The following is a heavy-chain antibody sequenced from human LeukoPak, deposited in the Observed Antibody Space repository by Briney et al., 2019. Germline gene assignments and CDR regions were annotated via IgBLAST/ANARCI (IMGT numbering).Heavy chain of an antibody. D-gene: IGHD3-10*01. J-gene: IGHJ6*03. CDR2: TYYRSKWYN. CDR1: GDSVSSNSAA. Sequence: SQTLSLTCAISGDSVSSNSAAWNWIRQSPSRGLEWLGRTYYRSKWYNDYAVSVKSRITINPDTSKNQFSLQLNSVTPEDTAVYYCAREVYGSGSYPSTYYYYMDVWGKGTTVTVSS. CDR3: AREVYGSGSYPSTYYYYMDV. V-gene: IGHV6-1*01.